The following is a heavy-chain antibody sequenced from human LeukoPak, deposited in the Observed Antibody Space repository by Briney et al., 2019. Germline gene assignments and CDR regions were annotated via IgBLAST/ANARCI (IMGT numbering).Heavy chain of an antibody. CDR1: GFTFNSYN. CDR3: ARGGRGIAAGFGY. J-gene: IGHJ4*02. CDR2: ISSGSSYI. V-gene: IGHV3-21*01. Sequence: PGGSLRLSCAASGFTFNSYNMNWVRQAPGKGLEWVSSISSGSSYIYYADSVKGRFTISRDNAKNSLYLQMNSLRAEDTAVYHCARGGRGIAAGFGYWGQGTLVTVSS. D-gene: IGHD6-13*01.